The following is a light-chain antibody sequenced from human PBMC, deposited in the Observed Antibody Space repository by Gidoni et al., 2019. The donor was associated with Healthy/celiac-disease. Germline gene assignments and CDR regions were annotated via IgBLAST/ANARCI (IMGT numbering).Light chain of an antibody. CDR1: QSVSSSY. CDR3: QQYGSSWWT. J-gene: IGKJ1*01. CDR2: GAS. Sequence: EIVLTPSPGTLSLSPGERATLSCRASQSVSSSYLAWYQQNPGQAPRLLIYGASSRATGIPDRFSGSGSGTDFTLTISRLEPEDFAVYYCQQYGSSWWTFVQGTKVEIK. V-gene: IGKV3-20*01.